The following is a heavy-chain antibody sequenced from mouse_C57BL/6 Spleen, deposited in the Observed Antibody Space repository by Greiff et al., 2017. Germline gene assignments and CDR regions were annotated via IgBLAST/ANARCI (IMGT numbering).Heavy chain of an antibody. CDR1: GFTFSDAW. Sequence: EVQLEESGGGLVQPGGSLKLSCAASGFTFSDAWMDWVRQSPEKGLEWVAEIRNKANNHATYYAEAVKGRFTSSRDDSKSSVYMQKKSLRAEDTGVYYCTSRYHYGYLDFWGTGTTVTVSS. J-gene: IGHJ1*03. CDR2: IRNKANNHAT. V-gene: IGHV6-6*01. D-gene: IGHD1-1*01. CDR3: TSRYHYGYLDF.